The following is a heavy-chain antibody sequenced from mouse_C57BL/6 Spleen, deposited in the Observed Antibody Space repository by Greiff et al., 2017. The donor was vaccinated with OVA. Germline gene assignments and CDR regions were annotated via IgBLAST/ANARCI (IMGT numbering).Heavy chain of an antibody. CDR1: GYTFTSYW. V-gene: IGHV1-72*01. CDR3: ARSLITTVVAKDYFDY. Sequence: QVQLKEPGAELVKPGASVKLSCKASGYTFTSYWMHWVKQRPGRGLEWIGRIDPNSGGTKYNEKFKSKATLTVDKPSSTAYMQLSSLTSEDSAVYYCARSLITTVVAKDYFDYWGQGTTLTVSS. CDR2: IDPNSGGT. J-gene: IGHJ2*01. D-gene: IGHD1-1*01.